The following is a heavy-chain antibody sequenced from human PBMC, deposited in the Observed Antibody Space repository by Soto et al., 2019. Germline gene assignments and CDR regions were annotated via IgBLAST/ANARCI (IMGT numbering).Heavy chain of an antibody. D-gene: IGHD3-16*01. CDR3: AEGLGAWFDP. CDR1: GGTLSGLS. J-gene: IGHJ5*02. Sequence: VQLVQSGAEVKKPGSSVKVSCRASGGTLSGLSMNWMRQAPGQGLEWMGGIIPIYGTPSYPQKFQGRVTIIADKATSTVYMEMSRLTPDATAVYYCAEGLGAWFDPWGQGTLVTVSS. CDR2: IIPIYGTP. V-gene: IGHV1-69*06.